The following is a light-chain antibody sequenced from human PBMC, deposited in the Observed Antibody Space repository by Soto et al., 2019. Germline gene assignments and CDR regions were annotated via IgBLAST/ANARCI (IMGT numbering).Light chain of an antibody. J-gene: IGLJ1*01. CDR3: AAWDDSLDGYV. Sequence: QSVLTQPPSASGIPGQRVTISCSGSRSNIGSNNVNWYQQLPGTAPRLLTFNNHLRPSGVPDRFSGSKSGTSASLAISGLQFEDEGDYYCAAWDDSLDGYVFGTGTKVTVL. CDR1: RSNIGSNN. CDR2: NNH. V-gene: IGLV1-44*01.